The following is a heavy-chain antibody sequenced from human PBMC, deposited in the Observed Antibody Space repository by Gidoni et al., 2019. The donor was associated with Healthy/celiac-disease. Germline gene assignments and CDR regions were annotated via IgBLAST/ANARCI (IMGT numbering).Heavy chain of an antibody. J-gene: IGHJ6*02. V-gene: IGHV4-39*01. Sequence: QLQLQESGPGLVKPSETLSLTCTVSDCSISSSSYYWGWIRQPPGKWLEWIGSIYYSGSTYYNPSLKSRVTISVDTSKNQFSLKLSSVTAADTAVYYCFGYDAYHYGMDVWGQGTTVTVSS. D-gene: IGHD5-12*01. CDR3: FGYDAYHYGMDV. CDR1: DCSISSSSYY. CDR2: IYYSGST.